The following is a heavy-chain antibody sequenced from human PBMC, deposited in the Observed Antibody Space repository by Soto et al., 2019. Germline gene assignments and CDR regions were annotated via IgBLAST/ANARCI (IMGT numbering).Heavy chain of an antibody. V-gene: IGHV4-39*01. Sequence: SETLSLTCTVSGGSISSSSYYWGWIRQPPGKGLEWIGSIYYSGSTYYNPSLKSRVTISVDTSKNQFSLKLSSVTAADTAVYYCARLKGYCSGGSCYSPYYYGMDVWGQGTTVTVSS. CDR1: GGSISSSSYY. J-gene: IGHJ6*02. CDR2: IYYSGST. CDR3: ARLKGYCSGGSCYSPYYYGMDV. D-gene: IGHD2-15*01.